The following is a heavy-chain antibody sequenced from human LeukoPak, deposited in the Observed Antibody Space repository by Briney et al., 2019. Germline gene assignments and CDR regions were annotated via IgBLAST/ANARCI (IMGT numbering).Heavy chain of an antibody. Sequence: SVKVSCKASGGTFISYAISWVRQAPGQGLEWMGGIIPIFGTANYAQKFQGRVTITADESTSTAYMELSSLRSEDTAVYYCARGGIQLWSFDYWGQGTLVTVSS. CDR1: GGTFISYA. J-gene: IGHJ4*02. CDR3: ARGGIQLWSFDY. CDR2: IIPIFGTA. D-gene: IGHD5-18*01. V-gene: IGHV1-69*13.